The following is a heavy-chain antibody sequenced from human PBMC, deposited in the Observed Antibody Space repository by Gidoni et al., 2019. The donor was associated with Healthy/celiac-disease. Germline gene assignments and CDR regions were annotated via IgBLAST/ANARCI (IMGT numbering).Heavy chain of an antibody. CDR2: IKSKTDGGTT. V-gene: IGHV3-15*01. J-gene: IGHJ4*02. Sequence: EVQLVESGGGLVKPGGSLRLSCAASGFTFSNAWMSWVRQAPGKGLEWVGRIKSKTDGGTTDYAAPVKGRFTISRDDSKNTLYLQMNSLETEDTAVYYCTTDKSYYDFWSGYSHFDYWGQGTLVTVSS. D-gene: IGHD3-3*01. CDR3: TTDKSYYDFWSGYSHFDY. CDR1: GFTFSNAW.